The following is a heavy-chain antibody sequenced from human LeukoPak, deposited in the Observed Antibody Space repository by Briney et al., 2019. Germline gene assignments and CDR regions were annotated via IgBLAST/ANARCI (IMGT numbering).Heavy chain of an antibody. CDR1: GYTFTSYD. Sequence: ASVKVSCKASGYTFTSYDINWVRQATGQGLEWMGWMNPNSGNTGYAQKFQGRVTITRNTSISTAYMELSSLRSEDTAVYYCARDLDVEMATIGDYWGQGTLVIVSS. D-gene: IGHD5-24*01. CDR2: MNPNSGNT. CDR3: ARDLDVEMATIGDY. J-gene: IGHJ4*02. V-gene: IGHV1-8*03.